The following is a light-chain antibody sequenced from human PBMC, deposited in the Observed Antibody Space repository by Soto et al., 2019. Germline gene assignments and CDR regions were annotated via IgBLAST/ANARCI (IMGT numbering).Light chain of an antibody. V-gene: IGLV1-44*01. CDR3: AAWDDSLNGVV. CDR1: SSNIGSNP. J-gene: IGLJ2*01. CDR2: SND. Sequence: QSVLTQPPSASGTPGQRVTISCSGSSSNIGSNPVDWYQQLPGTAPNILIYSNDHRPAGVPDRCSGSKAGTSASLAISGLQSEDDTDYYCAAWDDSLNGVVFGGGTKVTVL.